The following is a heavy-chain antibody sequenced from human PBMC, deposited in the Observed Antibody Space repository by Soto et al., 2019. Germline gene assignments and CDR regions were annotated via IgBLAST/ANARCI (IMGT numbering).Heavy chain of an antibody. CDR1: GGSISSYY. J-gene: IGHJ3*02. CDR3: ARWAEYYYDSSGGGDAFDI. V-gene: IGHV4-59*01. Sequence: SETLSLTCTVSGGSISSYYWSWIRQPPGKGLEWIGYIYYSGSTNYNPSLKSRVTISVDTSKSQFSLKLSSVTAADTAVYYCARWAEYYYDSSGGGDAFDIWGQGTMVTVS. CDR2: IYYSGST. D-gene: IGHD3-22*01.